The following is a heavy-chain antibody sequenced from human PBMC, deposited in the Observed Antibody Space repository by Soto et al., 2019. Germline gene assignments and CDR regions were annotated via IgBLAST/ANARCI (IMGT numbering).Heavy chain of an antibody. V-gene: IGHV4-30-4*01. J-gene: IGHJ5*02. CDR3: ARYEYGDYLNWFDP. Sequence: SETLSLTCTVSGGSISSGDYYWSWIRQPPGKGLEWIGYIYYSGSTYYNPSLKSRVTISVDTSKNQFSLKLSSVTAADTAVYYCARYEYGDYLNWFDPWGQGDLVTVPS. D-gene: IGHD4-17*01. CDR1: GGSISSGDYY. CDR2: IYYSGST.